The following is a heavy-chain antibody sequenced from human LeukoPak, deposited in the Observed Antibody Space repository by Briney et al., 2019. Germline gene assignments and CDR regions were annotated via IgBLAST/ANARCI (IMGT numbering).Heavy chain of an antibody. CDR3: ARVYYGSGSLHYYYYYMDV. CDR2: TYSGGRT. D-gene: IGHD3-10*01. CDR1: GFTVSSNY. J-gene: IGHJ6*03. Sequence: GGSLRLSCAASGFTVSSNYMSWVRQAPGEGLEWVSVTYSGGRTYYADSVKGRLTISRDNSKNTLYLQMNSLRAEDTAVYYCARVYYGSGSLHYYYYYMDVWGKGTTVTISS. V-gene: IGHV3-53*01.